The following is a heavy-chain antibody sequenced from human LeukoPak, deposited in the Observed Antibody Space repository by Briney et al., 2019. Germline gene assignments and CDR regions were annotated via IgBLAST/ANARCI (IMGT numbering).Heavy chain of an antibody. D-gene: IGHD3-3*01. J-gene: IGHJ3*02. Sequence: SETLSLTCTASGGSISSDDSYWGWIRQPPGKGLEWIGYIYYSGNTYYNPSLKSRVTISVDTSKNQFSLKLSSVTAADTAVYYCTTDPYSYYDFWSGYFPFDIWGQGTMVTVSS. V-gene: IGHV4-30-4*08. CDR3: TTDPYSYYDFWSGYFPFDI. CDR1: GGSISSDDSY. CDR2: IYYSGNT.